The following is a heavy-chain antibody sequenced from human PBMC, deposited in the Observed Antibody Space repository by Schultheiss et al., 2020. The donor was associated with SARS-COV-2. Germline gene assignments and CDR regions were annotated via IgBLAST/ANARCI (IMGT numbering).Heavy chain of an antibody. CDR1: GYTFTDYY. J-gene: IGHJ4*02. Sequence: ASVKVSCKGSGYTFTDYYIHWVRQAPGQGLEWMGWINPNSGGTKYAQKFQGRVAMTSDTSISTAYMELSRLRSDDTAVYYCARDALGLDNFDYWGQGTLVTVSS. CDR3: ARDALGLDNFDY. CDR2: INPNSGGT. V-gene: IGHV1-2*02. D-gene: IGHD2-2*03.